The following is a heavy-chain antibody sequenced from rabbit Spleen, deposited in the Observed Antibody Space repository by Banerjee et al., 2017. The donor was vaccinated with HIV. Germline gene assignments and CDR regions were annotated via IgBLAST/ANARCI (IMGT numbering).Heavy chain of an antibody. Sequence: QEQLEESGGGLVKPEGSLTLTCTASGFSFNSNEMCWVRQAPGKGLEWIACIYAGSSGSAYYASWAKGRFTVSKTSSTTVTLQMTSLTDADTATYFSTTMASSGGYLRLWGQGTLVTVS. CDR3: TTMASSGGYLRL. CDR2: IYAGSSGSA. D-gene: IGHD1-1*01. J-gene: IGHJ3*01. V-gene: IGHV1S45*01. CDR1: GFSFNSNE.